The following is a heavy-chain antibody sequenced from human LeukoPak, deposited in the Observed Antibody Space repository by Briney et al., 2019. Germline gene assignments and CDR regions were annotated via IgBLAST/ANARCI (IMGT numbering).Heavy chain of an antibody. CDR2: INPNSGGT. D-gene: IGHD3-10*01. J-gene: IGHJ5*02. Sequence: ASVNVSCKASGYTFTGYYMHWVRQAPGQGLEWMGWINPNSGGTNYAQKFQGRVTMTRDASISTAYMELSRLRSDDTAVYYCARAASYGSGSYGSKWFDPWGQGTLVTVSS. V-gene: IGHV1-2*02. CDR3: ARAASYGSGSYGSKWFDP. CDR1: GYTFTGYY.